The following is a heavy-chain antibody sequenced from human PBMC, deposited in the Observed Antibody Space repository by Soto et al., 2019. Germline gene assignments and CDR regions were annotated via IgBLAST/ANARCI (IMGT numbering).Heavy chain of an antibody. CDR3: AKAPPRPITGTLDY. J-gene: IGHJ4*02. Sequence: GGSLRLSCAASGFTFSSYGMHWVRQAPGKGLEWVAVISYDGSNKYYADSVKGRFTISRDNSKNTLYLQMNSLGAEDTAVYYCAKAPPRPITGTLDYWGQGTLVTVSS. D-gene: IGHD1-20*01. CDR1: GFTFSSYG. V-gene: IGHV3-30*18. CDR2: ISYDGSNK.